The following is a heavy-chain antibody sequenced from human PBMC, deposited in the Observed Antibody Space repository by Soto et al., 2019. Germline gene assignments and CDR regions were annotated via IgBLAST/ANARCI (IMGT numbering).Heavy chain of an antibody. J-gene: IGHJ4*02. D-gene: IGHD1-26*01. Sequence: MSWVRQAPGKGLECVACISGSGGDTFYADSVKGRFTISRDNSKNTLSLHMNSLRVDDTAVYFCAKDRFGIVGPVDYWGQGTLVTVSS. CDR2: ISGSGGDT. CDR3: AKDRFGIVGPVDY. V-gene: IGHV3-23*01.